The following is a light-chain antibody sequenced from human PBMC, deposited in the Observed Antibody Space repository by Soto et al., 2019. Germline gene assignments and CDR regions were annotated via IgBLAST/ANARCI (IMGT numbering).Light chain of an antibody. Sequence: EIVLTQSPGTLPLSPGERATLSCRASQSVSRNYLAWYQQKTGQAPRLLIYGASSRATGIPDRFSGSGSGTDFTLTISRLEPEDFAVYYCQHYATSPVTFGGGTKVEIK. CDR3: QHYATSPVT. J-gene: IGKJ4*01. V-gene: IGKV3-20*01. CDR2: GAS. CDR1: QSVSRNY.